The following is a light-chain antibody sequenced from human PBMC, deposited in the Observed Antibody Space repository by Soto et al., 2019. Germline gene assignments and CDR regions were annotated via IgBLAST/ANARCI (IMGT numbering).Light chain of an antibody. CDR1: QSLSSSSLDWFQQQPD. CDR3: QQYGGSPQYT. V-gene: IGKV3-20*01. CDR2: GAS. J-gene: IGKJ2*01. Sequence: EIVLTQSPGTLSLSPGERATLSCRASQSLSSSSLDWFQQQPDLAWYQQKPGQAPRLLIYGASTRATGIPDRFSGSGSGTDFTLTINRLEPEDFALYYCQQYGGSPQYTFGQGTKLEIK.